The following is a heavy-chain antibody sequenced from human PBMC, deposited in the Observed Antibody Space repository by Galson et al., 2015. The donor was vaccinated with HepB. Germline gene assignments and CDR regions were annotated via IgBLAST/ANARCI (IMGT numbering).Heavy chain of an antibody. CDR1: GFTFSGSA. V-gene: IGHV3-73*01. D-gene: IGHD6-19*01. J-gene: IGHJ4*02. CDR3: TQLSIAVAGKGFDY. CDR2: IRSKANSYAT. Sequence: SLRLSCAASGFTFSGSAMHWVRQASGKGLEWVGRIRSKANSYATAYAASVKGRFTISRDDSKNTAYLQMNSLKTEDTAVYYCTQLSIAVAGKGFDYWGQGTLVTVSS.